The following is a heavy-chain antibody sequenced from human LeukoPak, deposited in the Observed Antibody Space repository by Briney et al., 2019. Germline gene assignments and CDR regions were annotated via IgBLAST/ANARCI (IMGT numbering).Heavy chain of an antibody. J-gene: IGHJ4*02. Sequence: SETLSLICAVSGYSISSGYYWGWIRQPPGKGLEWIGSIYHSGSTYYNPSLKSRVTISVDTSKNQFSLKLSSVTAADTAVYYCAYDSSGYYSFDYWGQGTLVTVSS. D-gene: IGHD3-22*01. CDR3: AYDSSGYYSFDY. V-gene: IGHV4-38-2*01. CDR2: IYHSGST. CDR1: GYSISSGYY.